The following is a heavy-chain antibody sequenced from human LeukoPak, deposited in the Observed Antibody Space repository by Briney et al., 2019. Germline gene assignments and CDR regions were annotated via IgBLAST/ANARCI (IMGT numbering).Heavy chain of an antibody. CDR2: ISSSSSYI. CDR3: ARDWKGYYYGMDV. D-gene: IGHD1-1*01. J-gene: IGHJ6*02. CDR1: GFTFSSYS. V-gene: IGHV3-21*01. Sequence: PGGSLRLSCAASGFTFSSYSMNWVRQAPGKGLEWVSSISSSSSYIYYADSVKGRFTISRDNAKNSLYLQMDSLRAEDTAVYYCARDWKGYYYGMDVWGQGTTVTVSS.